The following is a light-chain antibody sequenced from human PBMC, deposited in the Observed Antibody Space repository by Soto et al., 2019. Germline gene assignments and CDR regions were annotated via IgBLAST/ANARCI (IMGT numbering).Light chain of an antibody. CDR1: QSISDS. Sequence: DIQMTQSPSTLSASVGDRVTITCRASQSISDSLAWYHQKPGKAPKLLIYEASSLKSVVPSRFSGSRSGTEYTLTISSLQPDDFATYYCQQYNGYWTFGQGTKVEIK. CDR3: QQYNGYWT. CDR2: EAS. J-gene: IGKJ1*01. V-gene: IGKV1-5*03.